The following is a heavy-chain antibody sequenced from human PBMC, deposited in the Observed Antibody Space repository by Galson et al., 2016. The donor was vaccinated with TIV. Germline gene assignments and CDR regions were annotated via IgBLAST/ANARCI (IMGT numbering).Heavy chain of an antibody. Sequence: SGFAFSDYYMTWIRQAPGKGLEWISYIGPTSKYATYADSVKGRCTISRDNAKNSLFLQMNSLSAEDSAIYYCARESPNTGSYSYWYFDLWGRGTLVTVSS. J-gene: IGHJ2*01. D-gene: IGHD1-26*01. CDR3: ARESPNTGSYSYWYFDL. CDR1: GFAFSDYY. CDR2: IGPTSKYA. V-gene: IGHV3-11*06.